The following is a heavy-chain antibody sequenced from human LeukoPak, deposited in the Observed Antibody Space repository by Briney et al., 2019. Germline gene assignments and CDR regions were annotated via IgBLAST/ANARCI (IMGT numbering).Heavy chain of an antibody. J-gene: IGHJ4*02. Sequence: GGSLRLSCVASGXTFHDYAVHWVRQAPGKGLEWVSLISADGGSTFYADSVRGRFSISRDNSKNSLYLQMNSLRTEDTAMYYCAKESGKFDYWGQGTLVAVSS. CDR2: ISADGGST. CDR1: GXTFHDYA. CDR3: AKESGKFDY. V-gene: IGHV3-43*02.